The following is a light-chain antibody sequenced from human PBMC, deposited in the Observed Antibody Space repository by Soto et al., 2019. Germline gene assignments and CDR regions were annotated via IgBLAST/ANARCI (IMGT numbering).Light chain of an antibody. CDR3: CSYARSSTDV. J-gene: IGLJ1*01. CDR2: EGS. V-gene: IGLV2-23*01. CDR1: SSDVGTYNL. Sequence: QSVLTQPASVSGSPGQSITISCTGTSSDVGTYNLVSWYQQHPGKAPKLMIFEGSKRPSGVSNRFSGSKSGNTASLTFFGLQAEDEADYYCCSYARSSTDVFGTGTKVTVL.